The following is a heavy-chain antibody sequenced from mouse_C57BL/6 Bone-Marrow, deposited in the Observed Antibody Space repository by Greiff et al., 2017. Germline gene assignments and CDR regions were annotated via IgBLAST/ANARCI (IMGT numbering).Heavy chain of an antibody. D-gene: IGHD2-3*01. CDR2: IYPGSGST. J-gene: IGHJ4*01. Sequence: VQLPQPGAELVKPGASVKMSCKASGYTFTSYWITWVKQRPGQGLEWIGDIYPGSGSTNYNEKFKSKATLTVDTSSSTAYMQLSSLTSEDSAVYYCAREGFYDCDAMDYWGQGTSVTVSS. CDR1: GYTFTSYW. CDR3: AREGFYDCDAMDY. V-gene: IGHV1-55*01.